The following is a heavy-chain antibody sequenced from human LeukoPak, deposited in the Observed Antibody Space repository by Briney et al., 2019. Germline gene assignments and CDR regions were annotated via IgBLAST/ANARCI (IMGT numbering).Heavy chain of an antibody. J-gene: IGHJ4*02. Sequence: EGSLRLSCAASGFTFSSYWMHWVRQAPGKGLVWVSRINSDGSSTNYADSVKGRFTISRDNAKNTLYLQMNSLRAEDTAVYYCATKATGGVKNDYWGQGTLVTVSS. CDR3: ATKATGGVKNDY. V-gene: IGHV3-74*01. D-gene: IGHD2-8*01. CDR2: INSDGSST. CDR1: GFTFSSYW.